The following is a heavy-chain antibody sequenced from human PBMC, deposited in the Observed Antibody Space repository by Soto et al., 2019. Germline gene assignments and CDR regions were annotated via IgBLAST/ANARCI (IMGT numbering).Heavy chain of an antibody. V-gene: IGHV4-59*01. CDR3: VRYTSGWLDN. Sequence: WTWIRQPPGKGLEWIGYVYYSGSTNYNPSLKSRVTISLDTSKNQFSLRLSSVTAADTAVYYCVRYTSGWLDNWGQGTLVTVSS. CDR2: VYYSGST. D-gene: IGHD6-19*01. J-gene: IGHJ4*02.